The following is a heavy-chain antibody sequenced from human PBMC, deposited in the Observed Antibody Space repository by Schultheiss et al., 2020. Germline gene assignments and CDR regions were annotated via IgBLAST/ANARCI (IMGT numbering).Heavy chain of an antibody. J-gene: IGHJ4*02. V-gene: IGHV4-59*08. Sequence: SETLSLTCTVSGGSIRSDYWSWIRQPPGKGLEWIGYITYSGSTNSKPSLKSRVTISVDSSKKQFSLKVRSVTAADTAVYYCARHAPGWELRYWGQGTLVTVSS. CDR2: ITYSGST. CDR3: ARHAPGWELRY. D-gene: IGHD1-26*01. CDR1: GGSIRSDY.